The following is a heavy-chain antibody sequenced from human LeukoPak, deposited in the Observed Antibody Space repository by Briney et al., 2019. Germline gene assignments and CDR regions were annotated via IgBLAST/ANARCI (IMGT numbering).Heavy chain of an antibody. V-gene: IGHV4-4*07. CDR2: IYISGDT. CDR1: GGSISSYY. J-gene: IGHJ6*03. D-gene: IGHD3-3*01. CDR3: ARDRGVWSGYRTKYYYYYMDV. Sequence: SETLSLTCTVSGGSISSYYWSWIRQPAGKGLEWIGRIYISGDTNYSPSLKSRVTMSIDTSRNQFSLKLTSLTAADTAIYYCARDRGVWSGYRTKYYYYYMDVWGKGTTVTVSS.